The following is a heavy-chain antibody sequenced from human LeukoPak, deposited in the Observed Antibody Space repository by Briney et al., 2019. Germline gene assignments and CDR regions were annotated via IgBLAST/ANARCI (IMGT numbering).Heavy chain of an antibody. D-gene: IGHD3-22*01. CDR1: GFTFSSYG. V-gene: IGHV3-33*06. Sequence: PGGSLRLSCAASGFTFSSYGMHWVRQAPGKGLEWVAVIWYDGSNKYYANSVKGRFTISRDNSKNTLYLQMNSLRAEDTAVYYCAKDYYDIVGRFDYWGQGTLVTVSS. J-gene: IGHJ4*02. CDR2: IWYDGSNK. CDR3: AKDYYDIVGRFDY.